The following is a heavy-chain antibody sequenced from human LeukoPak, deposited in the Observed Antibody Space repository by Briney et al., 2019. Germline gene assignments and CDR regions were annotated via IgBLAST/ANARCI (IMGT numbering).Heavy chain of an antibody. CDR3: AKRDGGTLRPFDY. Sequence: AGGSLRLSCAASGFTFSSYAMSWVRQAPGKGLEWVSGISGSGGSTYYADSVKGRFTISRDNSKNTLYLQMNSLRAEDTAVYYCAKRDGGTLRPFDYWGQGTLVTVSS. J-gene: IGHJ4*02. V-gene: IGHV3-23*01. CDR2: ISGSGGST. D-gene: IGHD5-24*01. CDR1: GFTFSSYA.